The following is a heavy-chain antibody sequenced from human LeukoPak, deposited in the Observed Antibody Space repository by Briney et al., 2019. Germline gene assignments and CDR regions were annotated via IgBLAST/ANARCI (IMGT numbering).Heavy chain of an antibody. CDR2: ISGSGGST. Sequence: GGSLRLSCAASGFTFSSYAMSWVRQAPGKGLEWVSPISGSGGSTYYADSVKGRFTISRDNSKTTLYLQMNSLRAEDTAVYYCANQDSSGYYLSGYFDYWGQGALVTVSS. D-gene: IGHD3-22*01. V-gene: IGHV3-23*01. CDR1: GFTFSSYA. J-gene: IGHJ4*02. CDR3: ANQDSSGYYLSGYFDY.